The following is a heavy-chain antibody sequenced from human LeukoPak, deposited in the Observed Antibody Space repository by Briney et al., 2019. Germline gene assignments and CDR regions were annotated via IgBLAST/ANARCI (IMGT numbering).Heavy chain of an antibody. J-gene: IGHJ3*02. D-gene: IGHD6-6*01. CDR1: GFTFDNYA. CDR2: ISGSGRST. CDR3: ARSLGHYSSSSMGADDAFDI. Sequence: GGSLRLSCAASGFTFDNYAMSWVRQAPGKGLEWVSGISGSGRSTYYADSVKGRFTISRDNSKNTLYLQMNSLRAEDTAVYYCARSLGHYSSSSMGADDAFDIWGQGTMVTVSS. V-gene: IGHV3-23*01.